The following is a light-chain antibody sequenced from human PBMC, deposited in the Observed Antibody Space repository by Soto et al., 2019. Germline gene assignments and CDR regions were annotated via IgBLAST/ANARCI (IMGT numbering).Light chain of an antibody. V-gene: IGKV1-17*03. J-gene: IGKJ1*01. CDR3: LQHNRYPWT. CDR1: QDISNF. Sequence: IQMTQSPSAMSASVLDRVTISCRASQDISNFLAWFQQKPGKVPQRLIYAASSLQSGVPSRFSGSGSGTEFTLTISSLQPEDFATYYCLQHNRYPWTFSQGTKVDIK. CDR2: AAS.